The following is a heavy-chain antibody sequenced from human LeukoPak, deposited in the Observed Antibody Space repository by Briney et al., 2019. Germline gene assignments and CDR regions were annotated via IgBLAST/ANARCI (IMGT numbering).Heavy chain of an antibody. D-gene: IGHD6-13*01. CDR1: GGSISSSSYY. J-gene: IGHJ5*02. CDR3: ARATVAAAVPVGCWFDP. CDR2: IYYSGST. Sequence: PSETLSLTCTVSGGSISSSSYYWGWIRQPPGKGLEWIGSIYYSGSTYYNPSLESRVTISVDTSKNRFSLKLSSVTAADTAVYYCARATVAAAVPVGCWFDPWGQGTLVTVSS. V-gene: IGHV4-39*01.